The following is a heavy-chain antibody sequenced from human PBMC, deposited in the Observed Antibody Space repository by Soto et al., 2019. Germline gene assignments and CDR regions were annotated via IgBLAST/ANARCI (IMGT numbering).Heavy chain of an antibody. CDR1: GFTFSSYG. Sequence: QVQLVESGGGVVQPGRSLRLSCAASGFTFSSYGMHWVRQAPGKGLEWVAVISHDGSNKYYADSVKGRFTISRDNSKNTLYLQMNSLRAEDTAVYYCAKEEVVLLWFGSSFDYWGQGTLVTVSS. CDR2: ISHDGSNK. D-gene: IGHD3-10*01. V-gene: IGHV3-30*18. CDR3: AKEEVVLLWFGSSFDY. J-gene: IGHJ4*02.